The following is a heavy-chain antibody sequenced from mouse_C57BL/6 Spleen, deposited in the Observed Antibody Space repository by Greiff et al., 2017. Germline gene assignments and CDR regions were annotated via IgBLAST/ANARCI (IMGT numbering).Heavy chain of an antibody. V-gene: IGHV14-2*01. CDR2: IDPEDGET. Sequence: VQLQQSGAELVKPGASVKLSCTASGFNIKDYYMHWVKQRTEQGLEWIGRIDPEDGETKYAPTFQGKATITADTSSNTAYLQLSSLTSEDTAVYYCDYGSSTYAMDYWGQGTSVTVSS. CDR1: GFNIKDYY. J-gene: IGHJ4*01. CDR3: DYGSSTYAMDY. D-gene: IGHD1-1*01.